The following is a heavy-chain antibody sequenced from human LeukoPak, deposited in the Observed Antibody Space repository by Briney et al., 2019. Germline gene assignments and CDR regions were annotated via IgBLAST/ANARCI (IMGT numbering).Heavy chain of an antibody. D-gene: IGHD3-3*01. J-gene: IGHJ6*03. CDR2: INPNSGGT. CDR1: GYTFTGYY. V-gene: IGHV1-2*02. Sequence: ASVKDSCKASGYTFTGYYMHWVRQAPGQGLEWMGWINPNSGGTNYAQKFQGRVTMTRDTSISTAYMELSRLRSDDTAVYYCARTYYDFWSGYNYMDVWGKGTTVTVSS. CDR3: ARTYYDFWSGYNYMDV.